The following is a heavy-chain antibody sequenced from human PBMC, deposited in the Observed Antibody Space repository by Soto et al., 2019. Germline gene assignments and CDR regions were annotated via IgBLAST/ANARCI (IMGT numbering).Heavy chain of an antibody. J-gene: IGHJ6*02. Sequence: EVQLLESGGDLVQPGGSLRLSCAASGFTFKSYAVSWVRQAPGKGLEWVSVITGSGDSTYYADSVKGRFTISRDNSKNSLYLQMNSLRAEDTALYYCAKDLIAAGPYYYGMDVWGQGTTVTVSS. CDR3: AKDLIAAGPYYYGMDV. V-gene: IGHV3-23*01. D-gene: IGHD6-13*01. CDR1: GFTFKSYA. CDR2: ITGSGDST.